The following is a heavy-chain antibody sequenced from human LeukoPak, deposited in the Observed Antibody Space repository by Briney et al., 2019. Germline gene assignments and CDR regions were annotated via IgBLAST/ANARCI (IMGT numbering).Heavy chain of an antibody. J-gene: IGHJ4*02. D-gene: IGHD6-6*01. CDR2: IYTSGST. V-gene: IGHV4-61*02. CDR1: GGSISSGSYY. CDR3: ASTGGSSSFRGPLDY. Sequence: PSETLSLTCTVSGGSISSGSYYWSWIRQPAGKGLEWIGRIYTSGSTNYNPSLKSRVTISVDTSKNQFSLKLSSVTAADTAVYYCASTGGSSSFRGPLDYWGQGTLVTVSS.